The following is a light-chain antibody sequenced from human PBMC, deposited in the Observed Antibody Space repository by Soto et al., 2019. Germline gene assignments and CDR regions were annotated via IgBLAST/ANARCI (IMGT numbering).Light chain of an antibody. CDR3: QHYKSYPWT. Sequence: DIQMTQSPSTLSASVGDRVTITCRASQSISMFLAWYQQKPGKAPKLLIYDASNSESGVPSRFSGSGSGTEFSLTISNLRPDDFATYYCQHYKSYPWTFGQGTKVEIK. V-gene: IGKV1-5*01. CDR1: QSISMF. CDR2: DAS. J-gene: IGKJ1*01.